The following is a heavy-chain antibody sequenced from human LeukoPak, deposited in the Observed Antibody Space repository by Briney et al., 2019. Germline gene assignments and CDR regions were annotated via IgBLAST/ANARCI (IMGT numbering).Heavy chain of an antibody. CDR1: GFTFSSYS. J-gene: IGHJ2*01. CDR2: IWYDGSNK. Sequence: PGRSLRLSCAASGFTFSSYSMHWVRQAPGKGLEWVVVIWYDGSNKYYPDSVQGRFTISRDNSKNTLYLQVNSQRAEDTAVYYCARDRSMSGWYIDLWGRGTLVTVSS. D-gene: IGHD2/OR15-2a*01. CDR3: ARDRSMSGWYIDL. V-gene: IGHV3-33*01.